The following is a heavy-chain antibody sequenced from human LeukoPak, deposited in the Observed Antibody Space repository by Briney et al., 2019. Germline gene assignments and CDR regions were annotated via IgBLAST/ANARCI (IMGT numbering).Heavy chain of an antibody. J-gene: IGHJ4*02. CDR1: GYSISGIFY. CDR2: IYYSGST. D-gene: IGHD3-3*01. V-gene: IGHV4-38-2*02. CDR3: ARLDDHDFWSGFDY. Sequence: SETLSLTCTVSGYSISGIFYWGWIRQPPGKGLEWIGSIYYSGSTYYNPSLKSRVTISVDTSKNQFSLKLSSVTAADTAVYYCARLDDHDFWSGFDYWGQGTLVTVSS.